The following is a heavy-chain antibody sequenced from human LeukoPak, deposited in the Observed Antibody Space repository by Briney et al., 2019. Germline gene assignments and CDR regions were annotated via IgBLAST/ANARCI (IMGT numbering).Heavy chain of an antibody. D-gene: IGHD3-22*01. V-gene: IGHV3-30*03. CDR2: ISYDGSNK. CDR1: GFTFSSYG. J-gene: IGHJ6*02. CDR3: ATGYSSGYSHSYGMDV. Sequence: GGSLRLSCAASGFTFSSYGMHWVRQAPGKGLEWVAVISYDGSNKYYADSVKGRFTISRDNSKNTLYLQMNSLRAEDTAVYYCATGYSSGYSHSYGMDVWGQGTTVTVSS.